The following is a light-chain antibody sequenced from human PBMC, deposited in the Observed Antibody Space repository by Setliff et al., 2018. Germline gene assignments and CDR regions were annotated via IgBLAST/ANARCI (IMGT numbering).Light chain of an antibody. J-gene: IGLJ1*01. CDR2: DVS. V-gene: IGLV2-11*01. CDR1: SSDVGGYHY. Sequence: QSVLTQPRSVSGSPGQAVTISCTGTSSDVGGYHYGGDRYVSWYQQYPGKAPRLMIYDVSNRPSGVSDRFSGSKSGNTASLTISGLQAEDEADYYCCSYTGTSTPYVFGTGTKVTVL. CDR3: CSYTGTSTPYV.